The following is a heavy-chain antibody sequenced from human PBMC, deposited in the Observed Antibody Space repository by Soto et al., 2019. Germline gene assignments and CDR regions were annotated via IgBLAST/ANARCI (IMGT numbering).Heavy chain of an antibody. D-gene: IGHD4-17*01. CDR3: ARSRYGDYVY. CDR1: GGSISSYY. J-gene: IGHJ4*02. V-gene: IGHV4-59*01. CDR2: IYYSGST. Sequence: SETLSLTCTVSGGSISSYYWSWIRQPPGKGLEWIGYIYYSGSTNYNPSLKSRVTISVDTSKNQFSLKLSSVTAADTAVYYCARSRYGDYVYWGQGTLVTVSS.